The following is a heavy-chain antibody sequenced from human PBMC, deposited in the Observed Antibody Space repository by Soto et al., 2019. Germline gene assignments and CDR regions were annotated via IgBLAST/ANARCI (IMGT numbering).Heavy chain of an antibody. J-gene: IGHJ6*02. CDR3: ARQSTLAVAGTDYYYYGMDV. CDR2: ISSSSRTR. V-gene: IGHV3-48*02. D-gene: IGHD6-19*01. CDR1: GFTLGTYS. Sequence: EVQLVESGGGLVQPGGSLRLSCAASGFTLGTYSMNWVRQAPGRGLEWVSYISSSSRTRYYADSVKGRFTISRDNAENSLNLKMNSLRDEDTAVYYCARQSTLAVAGTDYYYYGMDVWGQGTTVTVSS.